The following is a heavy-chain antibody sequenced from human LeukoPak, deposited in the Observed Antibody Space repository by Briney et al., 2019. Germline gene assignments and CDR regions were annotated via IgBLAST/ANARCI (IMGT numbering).Heavy chain of an antibody. CDR3: ARIAITMIVVEPDAFDI. J-gene: IGHJ3*02. V-gene: IGHV3-21*04. CDR2: ISSSNNYI. CDR1: GFTFSSYS. D-gene: IGHD3-22*01. Sequence: GGSLRLSCAASGFTFSSYSMTWVRQAPGKGLEWVSSISSSNNYIHYADSVKGRFTISRDNSKNTLYLQMNSLRAEDTAVYYCARIAITMIVVEPDAFDIWGQGTMVTVSS.